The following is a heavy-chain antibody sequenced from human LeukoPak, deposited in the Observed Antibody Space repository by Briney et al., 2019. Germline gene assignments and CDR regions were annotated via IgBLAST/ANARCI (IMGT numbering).Heavy chain of an antibody. Sequence: SQTLSLTCAISGDSVSSNSAAWNWIRQSPSRGLEWLGRTYYRSKWYNDYAVSVKSRITINPDTSKNQFSLQLNSVTPEDTAVYYCARGIRPQGGGYNWNYGGFDPWGQGTLVTVSS. D-gene: IGHD1-7*01. CDR3: ARGIRPQGGGYNWNYGGFDP. CDR1: GDSVSSNSAA. V-gene: IGHV6-1*01. CDR2: TYYRSKWYN. J-gene: IGHJ5*02.